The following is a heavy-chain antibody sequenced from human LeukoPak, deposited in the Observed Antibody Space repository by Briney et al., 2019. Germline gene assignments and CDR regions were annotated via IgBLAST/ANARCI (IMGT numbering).Heavy chain of an antibody. D-gene: IGHD5-12*01. Sequence: SETLSLTCTVSGGSISSYYWSWLRQPPGKGLEWIGYIYYSGSTNYNPSLKSRVTISVDTSKNQFSLKLSSVTAADTAVYYCARGRGLREKGFDYWGQGTLVTVSS. V-gene: IGHV4-59*12. CDR2: IYYSGST. CDR3: ARGRGLREKGFDY. J-gene: IGHJ4*02. CDR1: GGSISSYY.